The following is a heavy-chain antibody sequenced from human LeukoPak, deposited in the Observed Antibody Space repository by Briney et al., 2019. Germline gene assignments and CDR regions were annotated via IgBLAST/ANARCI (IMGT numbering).Heavy chain of an antibody. J-gene: IGHJ4*02. CDR1: GLTFSNAW. D-gene: IGHD3-22*01. CDR3: TTGWISSGYYQPNDY. CDR2: IKSKTDGGPT. V-gene: IGHV3-15*01. Sequence: GGSLRLSCAASGLTFSNAWMSWVRQAPGRGREWVGRIKSKTDGGPTDYAAALKARFTISRDDSKNTLYLQMNSLKTENTAVYYCTTGWISSGYYQPNDYWGQGTLVTVSS.